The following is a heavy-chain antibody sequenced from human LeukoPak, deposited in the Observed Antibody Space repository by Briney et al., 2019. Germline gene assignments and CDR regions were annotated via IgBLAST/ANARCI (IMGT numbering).Heavy chain of an antibody. D-gene: IGHD3-10*01. CDR3: ARGRGTPPSNALFDY. J-gene: IGHJ4*02. Sequence: GGTLRLSCAASGFTFSSYWMHWVRQAPAKGLVWVSRINSDGSSTSYADSVKGRFTISRDNAKNTLYLQMNSLRAEDTAVYYCARGRGTPPSNALFDYWGQGTLVTVSS. V-gene: IGHV3-74*01. CDR1: GFTFSSYW. CDR2: INSDGSST.